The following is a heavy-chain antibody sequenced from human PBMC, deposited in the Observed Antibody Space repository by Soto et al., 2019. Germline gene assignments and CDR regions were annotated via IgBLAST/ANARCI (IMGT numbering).Heavy chain of an antibody. D-gene: IGHD5-12*01. CDR1: GYTFTSYG. CDR2: ISAYNGNT. Sequence: ASVKVSCKASGYTFTSYGISWVRQAPGQGLEWMGWISAYNGNTNYAQKLQGRVTMTTDTSTSTAYMELRSLRSDDTAVYYCARDPMISRVATESGAFDIWGQGTMVTVSS. V-gene: IGHV1-18*01. CDR3: ARDPMISRVATESGAFDI. J-gene: IGHJ3*02.